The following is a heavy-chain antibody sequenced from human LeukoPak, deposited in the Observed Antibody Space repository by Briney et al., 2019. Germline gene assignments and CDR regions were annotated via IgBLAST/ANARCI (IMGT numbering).Heavy chain of an antibody. Sequence: SETLSLTCTVSVGPISTYYWSWIRQPPGQGLEWIGHISYTGSSHYNPSLNSRVTMSVDSSKNQFSLKLTSVTAADTAVYYCARVEWELFGFDYWGQGIPVTVSS. CDR1: VGPISTYY. J-gene: IGHJ4*02. CDR3: ARVEWELFGFDY. CDR2: ISYTGSS. D-gene: IGHD1-26*01. V-gene: IGHV4-59*01.